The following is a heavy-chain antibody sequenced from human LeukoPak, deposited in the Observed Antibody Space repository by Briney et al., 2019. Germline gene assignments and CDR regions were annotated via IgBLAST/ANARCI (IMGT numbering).Heavy chain of an antibody. V-gene: IGHV1-18*01. CDR1: GYTFTSYG. CDR3: ARGSYYDFWSGPMPLDY. D-gene: IGHD3-3*01. Sequence: GASVKVSCKASGYTFTSYGISWVRQAPGQGLEWMGWISAYNGNTNYAQKFQGRVTMTRNTSISTAYMELSSLRSEDTAVYYCARGSYYDFWSGPMPLDYWGQGTLVTVSS. CDR2: ISAYNGNT. J-gene: IGHJ4*02.